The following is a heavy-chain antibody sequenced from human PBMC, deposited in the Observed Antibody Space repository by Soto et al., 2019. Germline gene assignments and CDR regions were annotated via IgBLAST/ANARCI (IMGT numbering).Heavy chain of an antibody. Sequence: QVQLVESGGGVVQPGRSLRLSCAASGFTFSSYGMHWVRQAPGKGLEWVAVISYDGSNKYYADSVEGRFTISRDNSKNTLYLQMNSLRAEDTAVYYCAKALGIAAAGSYYYDGMDVWGQGTTVTVSS. CDR1: GFTFSSYG. CDR3: AKALGIAAAGSYYYDGMDV. V-gene: IGHV3-30*18. CDR2: ISYDGSNK. D-gene: IGHD6-13*01. J-gene: IGHJ6*02.